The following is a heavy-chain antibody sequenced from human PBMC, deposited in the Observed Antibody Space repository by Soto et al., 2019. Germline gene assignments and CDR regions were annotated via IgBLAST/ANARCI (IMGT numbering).Heavy chain of an antibody. CDR3: ARDLGAVARFDY. Sequence: EVQLLESGGGLVQPGGSLRLSCAASGFTFSSYAMSWVRQAPGKGLEWVSAISGSGGSTYYADSVKGRFTISRDNSKNTLDLQMNSLRAEDTAVYYCARDLGAVARFDYWGQGTLVTVSS. CDR2: ISGSGGST. CDR1: GFTFSSYA. J-gene: IGHJ4*02. V-gene: IGHV3-23*01. D-gene: IGHD6-19*01.